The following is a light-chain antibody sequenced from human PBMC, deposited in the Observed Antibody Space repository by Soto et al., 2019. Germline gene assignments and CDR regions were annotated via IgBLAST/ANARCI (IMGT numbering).Light chain of an antibody. V-gene: IGKV3-15*01. CDR3: LQYNDWVPT. Sequence: EVVMTQSPATLSVYPGERATLSCRASQSVRSNFAWYQQKPGQAPRLLIYGASTRATGVPSRFSGSGSGTEFTFTISSLQSEDFALYYCLQYNDWVPTFGQRTIVAI. CDR2: GAS. J-gene: IGKJ1*01. CDR1: QSVRSN.